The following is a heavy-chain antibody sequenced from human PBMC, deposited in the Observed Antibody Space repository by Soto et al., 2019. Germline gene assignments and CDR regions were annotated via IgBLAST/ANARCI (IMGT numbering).Heavy chain of an antibody. Sequence: SVKVSCKASGFTFTSSAVQWVRQARGQRLEWIGWIVVGSGNTNYAQKFQERVTITRDMSTSTAYMELSSLRSEDTAVYYCAAAHIVGATPFDYWGQGTLVTVSS. J-gene: IGHJ4*02. CDR2: IVVGSGNT. D-gene: IGHD1-26*01. CDR1: GFTFTSSA. CDR3: AAAHIVGATPFDY. V-gene: IGHV1-58*01.